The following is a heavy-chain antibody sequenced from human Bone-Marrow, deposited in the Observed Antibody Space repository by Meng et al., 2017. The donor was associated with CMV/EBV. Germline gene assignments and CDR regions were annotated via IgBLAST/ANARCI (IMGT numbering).Heavy chain of an antibody. CDR2: IVVGSGNT. D-gene: IGHD1-1*01. J-gene: IGHJ6*02. CDR3: AADRYDQDYYYYGMDV. CDR1: GFTFTSSA. Sequence: SVKVSCKASGFTFTSSAVQWVRQARGQRLEWIGWIVVGSGNTNYAQKFQERVTITRDMSTSTAYMELSSLRSEDTAVYYCAADRYDQDYYYYGMDVWGQGTTVNVSS. V-gene: IGHV1-58*01.